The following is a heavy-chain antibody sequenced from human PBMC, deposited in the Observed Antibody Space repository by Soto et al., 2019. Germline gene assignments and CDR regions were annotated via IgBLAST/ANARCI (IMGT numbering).Heavy chain of an antibody. D-gene: IGHD4-17*01. CDR1: GGTFSSHT. V-gene: IGHV1-69*08. Sequence: QDQLVQSGAEVKKPGSSVKVSCKASGGTFSSHTFSWVRQAPGQGLEWMGRIIPALGTATYAQKFQGRVTIAADEVATTVSMELNSLRSEDTAVYYCARPDFGDYWYFDLWGRGTLVTVSS. J-gene: IGHJ2*01. CDR3: ARPDFGDYWYFDL. CDR2: IIPALGTA.